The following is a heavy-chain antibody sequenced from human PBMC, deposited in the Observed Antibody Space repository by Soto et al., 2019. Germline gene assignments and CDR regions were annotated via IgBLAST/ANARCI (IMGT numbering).Heavy chain of an antibody. J-gene: IGHJ5*02. Sequence: SETLSLTCTVSGGSISSGGYYWSWIHQHPGKGLEWIGYIYYSGSTYYNPSLKSRVTISVDTSKNQFSLKLSSVTAADTAVYYCARSIAAAGIKWFDPWGQGTLVTVSS. CDR1: GGSISSGGYY. D-gene: IGHD6-13*01. CDR3: ARSIAAAGIKWFDP. V-gene: IGHV4-31*03. CDR2: IYYSGST.